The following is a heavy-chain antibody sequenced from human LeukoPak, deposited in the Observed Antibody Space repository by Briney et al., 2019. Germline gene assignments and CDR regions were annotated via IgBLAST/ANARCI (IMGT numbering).Heavy chain of an antibody. V-gene: IGHV1-69*05. CDR3: AKDGISGWYGNHFDF. D-gene: IGHD6-19*01. CDR1: GGTFSSYA. CDR2: IIPIFGTA. J-gene: IGHJ4*02. Sequence: ASVKVSCKASGGTFSSYAISWVRQAPGQGLEWMGGIIPIFGTANYAQKFQGRVTITTDESTSTAYMELSSLRSEDTAVYYCAKDGISGWYGNHFDFWGQGTLVTGSS.